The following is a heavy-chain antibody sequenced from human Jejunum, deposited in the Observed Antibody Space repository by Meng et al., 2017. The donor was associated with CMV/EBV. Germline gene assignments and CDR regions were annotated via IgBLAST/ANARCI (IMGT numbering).Heavy chain of an antibody. CDR1: GYPLTSYA. CDR3: ARDVVVPAALTVRIDY. J-gene: IGHJ4*02. CDR2: INGGNGKT. Sequence: QARLVASGAEVKNPGASLKVSCKASGYPLTSYAMPWLRQAPGQRVEWMGWINGGNGKTKYSQKFQGRVTITRDTSASTAYMELSSLRSEDTAVYYCARDVVVPAALTVRIDYWGQGTLVTVSS. D-gene: IGHD2-2*01. V-gene: IGHV1-3*01.